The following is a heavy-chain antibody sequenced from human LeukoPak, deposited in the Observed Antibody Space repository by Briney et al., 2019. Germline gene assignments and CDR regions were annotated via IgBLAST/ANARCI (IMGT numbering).Heavy chain of an antibody. CDR2: VIPIFGTA. Sequence: EASVKVSCKASGGTFSSYAISWVRQAPGQGLEWMGGVIPIFGTANYAQKFQGRVTITTDESTSTAYMELSSLRSEDTAVYFCARDLNVYSSSWYAFDYWGQGTLVTVSS. CDR3: ARDLNVYSSSWYAFDY. D-gene: IGHD6-13*01. J-gene: IGHJ4*02. V-gene: IGHV1-69*05. CDR1: GGTFSSYA.